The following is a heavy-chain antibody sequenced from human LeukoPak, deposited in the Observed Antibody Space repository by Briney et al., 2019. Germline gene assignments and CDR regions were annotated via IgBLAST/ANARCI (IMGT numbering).Heavy chain of an antibody. V-gene: IGHV4-4*07. Sequence: SETLSLTCTVSGGSIGTYYWSWIRQPAGKGLEWIGRIHITGSTNYNPSLKSRVAMSLDTSKNQFFLKLNSLTAADTAVYYCVRVGLLAFDIWGQGTMVTVSS. D-gene: IGHD2-21*02. CDR3: VRVGLLAFDI. CDR1: GGSIGTYY. J-gene: IGHJ3*02. CDR2: IHITGST.